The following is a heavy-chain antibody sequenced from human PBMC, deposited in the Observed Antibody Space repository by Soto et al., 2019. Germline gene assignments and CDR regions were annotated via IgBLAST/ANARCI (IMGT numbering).Heavy chain of an antibody. CDR2: ISTAGDT. J-gene: IGHJ6*02. Sequence: HPGGSVRLSCAASGFGFNGYDMHWVRQAPGKNLEWVAAISTAGDTYYLGSVKGRFTISREDAKNSLSLQMNSPRVGDTAVYYCARGGDRFDGMDVWGQVTTVTVSS. CDR1: GFGFNGYD. CDR3: ARGGDRFDGMDV. V-gene: IGHV3-13*01. D-gene: IGHD3-16*01.